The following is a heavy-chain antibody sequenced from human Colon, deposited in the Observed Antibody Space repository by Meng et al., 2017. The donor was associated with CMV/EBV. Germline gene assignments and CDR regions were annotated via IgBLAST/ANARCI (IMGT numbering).Heavy chain of an antibody. CDR3: TKERYFDWASGPDH. CDR1: GFSFSNNA. Sequence: GESLKISCAASGFSFSNNAMSWVRQAPGKGLQWVSGITGSGVTTLYADSVKGRFTISRDNSENTLFLQMNNLRAEDTALYYCTKERYFDWASGPDHWGQGTLVTVSS. CDR2: ITGSGVTT. D-gene: IGHD3-9*01. V-gene: IGHV3-23*01. J-gene: IGHJ4*02.